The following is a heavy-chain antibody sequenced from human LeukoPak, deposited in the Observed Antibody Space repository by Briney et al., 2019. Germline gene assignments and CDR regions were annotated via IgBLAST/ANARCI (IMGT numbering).Heavy chain of an antibody. Sequence: ASVKVSCKASGGTFDSFPISWVRQAPGQGLEWMGGIIPTFGTRNYAQNFQGRLTLTTDESTSTAHMELGSLRSEDTAVYYCARGPPVNYNDTSGYAFDSWGQGTLVIVSS. J-gene: IGHJ4*02. D-gene: IGHD3-22*01. V-gene: IGHV1-69*05. CDR1: GGTFDSFP. CDR3: ARGPPVNYNDTSGYAFDS. CDR2: IIPTFGTR.